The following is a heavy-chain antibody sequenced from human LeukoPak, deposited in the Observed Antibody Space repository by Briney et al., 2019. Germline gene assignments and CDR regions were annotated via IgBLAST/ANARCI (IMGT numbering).Heavy chain of an antibody. D-gene: IGHD3-10*01. CDR2: INWNGGST. CDR1: GFTFDDYG. V-gene: IGHV3-20*01. J-gene: IGHJ6*03. CDR3: ARDHDYYGSGYYYYYMDV. Sequence: PGGSLRLSCAASGFTFDDYGMSWVRQAPGKGLEWVSGINWNGGSTGYADSVKGRFTISRDNAKNSLYLQMNRLRAEDTALYHCARDHDYYGSGYYYYYMDVWGKGTTVTVSS.